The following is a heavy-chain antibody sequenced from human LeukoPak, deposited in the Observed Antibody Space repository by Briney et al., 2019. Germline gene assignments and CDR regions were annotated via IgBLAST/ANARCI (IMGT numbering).Heavy chain of an antibody. CDR3: ARRQAYGDYNY. J-gene: IGHJ4*02. V-gene: IGHV2-5*02. D-gene: IGHD4-17*01. Sequence: SGPTLVKPTQTLTLTCASSGFSLSLINSGVGVGWIRQPPGKALEWLALIYWDDDKRYSPALKSRLTITKDTSKNQVVLTMTNMDPVDTATYYCARRQAYGDYNYWGQGTLVTVSS. CDR1: GFSLSLINSGVG. CDR2: IYWDDDK.